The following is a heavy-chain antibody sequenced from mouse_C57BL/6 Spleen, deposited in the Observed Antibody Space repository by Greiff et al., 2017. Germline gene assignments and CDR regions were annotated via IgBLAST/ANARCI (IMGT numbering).Heavy chain of an antibody. CDR2: IDPSDSYT. CDR1: GYTFTSYW. Sequence: QVQLQQPGAELVKPGASVKLSCKASGYTFTSYWLQWVKQRPGQGLEWIGEIDPSDSYTNYNQKFKGKATLTVDTSSSPAYRQLSSLTSEDSAVYYCARSYLYYGSSSYAMDYWGQGTSVTVSS. CDR3: ARSYLYYGSSSYAMDY. D-gene: IGHD1-1*01. V-gene: IGHV1-50*01. J-gene: IGHJ4*01.